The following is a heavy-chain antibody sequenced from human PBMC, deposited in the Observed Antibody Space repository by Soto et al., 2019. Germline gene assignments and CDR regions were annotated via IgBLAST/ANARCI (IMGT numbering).Heavy chain of an antibody. CDR2: ISGSGGIT. J-gene: IGHJ4*02. CDR1: GFTFSSYA. D-gene: IGHD6-19*01. Sequence: EVQLLESGGGLVQPGGSLRLSCAASGFTFSSYAMSWVRQAPGKGLEWVSAISGSGGITYYADSVKGRFTISRDNSNNTLYLQRNSLRAEDTAVYYCAKAAYSSGWYYFDYWVQGTLVTGFS. CDR3: AKAAYSSGWYYFDY. V-gene: IGHV3-23*01.